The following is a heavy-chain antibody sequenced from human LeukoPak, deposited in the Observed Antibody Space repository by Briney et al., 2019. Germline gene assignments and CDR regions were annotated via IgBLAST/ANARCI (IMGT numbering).Heavy chain of an antibody. CDR2: IIPIFGTA. CDR3: ARVPPVGYLGMDV. CDR1: GGTFSSYA. D-gene: IGHD1-26*01. V-gene: IGHV1-69*01. J-gene: IGHJ6*04. Sequence: GSSVKVSCKASGGTFSSYAISWVRQAPGQGLEWMGGIIPIFGTANYTQKFQGRVTITADESTSTAYMELSSLRSEATTVYYWARVPPVGYLGMDVWGKGTTVTVSS.